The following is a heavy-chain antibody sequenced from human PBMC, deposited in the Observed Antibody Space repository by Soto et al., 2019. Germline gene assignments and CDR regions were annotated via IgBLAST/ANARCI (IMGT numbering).Heavy chain of an antibody. CDR3: ARDGGRYCSSTSPTCYGMDV. D-gene: IGHD2-2*01. CDR1: GFTVSSNY. V-gene: IGHV3-53*01. Sequence: GVLRLSCAASGFTVSSNYMSWVRQAPGKGLQWVSVIYSGGSTYYADSVKGRFTISRDNSKNTLYFQMNSLRAEDTAVYYCARDGGRYCSSTSPTCYGMDVWGQGTTVTVSS. CDR2: IYSGGST. J-gene: IGHJ6*02.